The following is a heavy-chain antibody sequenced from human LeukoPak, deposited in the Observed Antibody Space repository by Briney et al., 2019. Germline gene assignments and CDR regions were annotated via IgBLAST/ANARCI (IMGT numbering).Heavy chain of an antibody. CDR1: GGSFSGYY. CDR3: ARGGPRYCSSTSCYRIAGQSAFDI. J-gene: IGHJ3*02. D-gene: IGHD2-2*02. V-gene: IGHV4-34*01. Sequence: PSETLSLTCAVYGGSFSGYYWSWIRQPPGEGLEWIGEINHSGSTNYNPSLKSRVTISVDTSKNQFSLKLSPVTAADTAVYYCARGGPRYCSSTSCYRIAGQSAFDIWGQGTMVTVSS. CDR2: INHSGST.